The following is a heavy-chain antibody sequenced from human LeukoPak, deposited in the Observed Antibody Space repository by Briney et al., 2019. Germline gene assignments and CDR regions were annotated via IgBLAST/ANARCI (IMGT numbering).Heavy chain of an antibody. V-gene: IGHV3-7*01. CDR3: ARDWDIDY. CDR1: GFIFSSYW. J-gene: IGHJ4*02. D-gene: IGHD1-26*01. CDR2: IKQDGSEK. Sequence: GGSLRLSCAGSGFIFSSYWMSWVRQAPGKGLEWVANIKQDGSEKYYVDSVKGRFTISRDNAKNSMYLQMKSLRAEDTAVYYCARDWDIDYWGQGTLVTVSS.